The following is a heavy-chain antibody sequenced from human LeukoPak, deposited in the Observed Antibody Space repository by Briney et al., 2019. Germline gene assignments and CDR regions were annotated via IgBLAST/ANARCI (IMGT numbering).Heavy chain of an antibody. J-gene: IGHJ3*02. V-gene: IGHV3-53*01. Sequence: GGSLRLSCVASGFTVSSNYMNWVRQAPGKGLEWVSVLYSGGSTKYAESVKGRFTIPRDNSENTLYLQMNSLRVEDTAMYFCARDPPRGFGNAFDIWGQGAMVTVSP. CDR1: GFTVSSNY. CDR3: ARDPPRGFGNAFDI. CDR2: LYSGGST. D-gene: IGHD2-15*01.